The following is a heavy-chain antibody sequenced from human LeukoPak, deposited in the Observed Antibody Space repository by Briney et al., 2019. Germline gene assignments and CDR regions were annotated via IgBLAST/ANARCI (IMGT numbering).Heavy chain of an antibody. CDR3: ARVIAAAGIWWFDA. D-gene: IGHD6-13*01. V-gene: IGHV1-3*01. J-gene: IGHJ5*02. CDR1: GYTFTSYA. CDR2: INACNGNT. Sequence: ASVKVSCKASGYTFTSYAMHWVRQAPGRRLEWMGWINACNGNTKYSQKFQGRVTITRDTSTSTAYMELSSLRSEDTAVYYCARVIAAAGIWWFDAWGQGTLVTVSS.